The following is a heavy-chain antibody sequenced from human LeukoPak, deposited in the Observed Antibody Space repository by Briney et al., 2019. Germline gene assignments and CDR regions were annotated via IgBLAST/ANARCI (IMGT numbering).Heavy chain of an antibody. CDR3: AIDSSGYSGWFDP. Sequence: ASVKVSCKASGYTFTSHGISWVRQAPGQGLEWMGWINPNSGGTNYAQKFQGRVTMTRDTSISTAYMELSRLRSDDTAVYYCAIDSSGYSGWFDPWGQGTLVTVSS. D-gene: IGHD3-22*01. CDR1: GYTFTSHG. CDR2: INPNSGGT. J-gene: IGHJ5*02. V-gene: IGHV1-2*02.